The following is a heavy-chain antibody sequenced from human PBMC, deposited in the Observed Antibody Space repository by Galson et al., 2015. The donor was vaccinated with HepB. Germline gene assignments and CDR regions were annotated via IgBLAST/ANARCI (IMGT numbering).Heavy chain of an antibody. CDR1: GFTFSDYW. J-gene: IGHJ4*02. V-gene: IGHV3-74*01. CDR3: ARELAFGCGSYSH. Sequence: LRLSCAASGFTFSDYWMHWVRQAPGKGLVWVSYVNFDGTSTRYADSVKGRFTVSRDNAENTVYLQMNSLRAEDTGIYYCARELAFGCGSYSHWGQGALVTVSS. D-gene: IGHD6-19*01. CDR2: VNFDGTST.